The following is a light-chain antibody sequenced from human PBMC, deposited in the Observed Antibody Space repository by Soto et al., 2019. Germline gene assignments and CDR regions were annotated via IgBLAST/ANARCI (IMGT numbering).Light chain of an antibody. CDR3: SSYTSSSTPRYV. J-gene: IGLJ1*01. CDR2: EVS. V-gene: IGLV2-14*01. CDR1: SSDVGGYNY. Sequence: QSALTQPASVSGSPGQSITISCTGTSSDVGGYNYVSWYQQHPGKAPKLMMYEVSNRPSGVSNRFSGSKSGNTASLTISGLQAEDEADYYCSSYTSSSTPRYVFGTGTKVTVL.